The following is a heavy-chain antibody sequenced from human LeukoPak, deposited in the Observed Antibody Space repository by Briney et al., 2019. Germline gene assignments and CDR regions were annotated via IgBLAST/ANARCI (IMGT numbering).Heavy chain of an antibody. CDR1: GFTFSSYG. CDR3: AKTRLYYYGSGSPPDY. Sequence: GGSLRLSCAASGFTFSSYGMHWVRQAPGKGLEWVAVISYDGSNKYYADSVKGRFTISRDNSKNTLYLQMNSLRAEDTAVYYCAKTRLYYYGSGSPPDYWGQGTLVTVSS. J-gene: IGHJ4*02. V-gene: IGHV3-30*18. CDR2: ISYDGSNK. D-gene: IGHD3-10*01.